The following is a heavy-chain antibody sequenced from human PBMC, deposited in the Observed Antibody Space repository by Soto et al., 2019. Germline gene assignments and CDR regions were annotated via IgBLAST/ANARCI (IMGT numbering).Heavy chain of an antibody. CDR3: AKDLPDIVVVVAAPDAFDI. CDR1: GFTFSIYA. Sequence: GGSLRLSCAASGFTFSIYAMSWVRQAPGKGLEWVSAISGSGGSTYYADSVKGRFTISRDNSKNTLYLQMNSLRAEDTAVYYCAKDLPDIVVVVAAPDAFDIWGQGTMVTVSS. D-gene: IGHD2-15*01. J-gene: IGHJ3*02. V-gene: IGHV3-23*01. CDR2: ISGSGGST.